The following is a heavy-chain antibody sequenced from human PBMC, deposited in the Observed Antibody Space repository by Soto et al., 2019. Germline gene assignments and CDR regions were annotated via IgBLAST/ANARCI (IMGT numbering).Heavy chain of an antibody. V-gene: IGHV1-69*06. J-gene: IGHJ3*02. Sequence: SVKVSCKASGGTFSSYAISWVRQAPGQGLEWMGGIIPIFGTANYAQKFQGRVTITADKSTSTAYMELSSLRSEDTAVYYCARDRWGGNVHDAFDIWGQGTMVTVS. CDR3: ARDRWGGNVHDAFDI. CDR2: IIPIFGTA. CDR1: GGTFSSYA. D-gene: IGHD2-15*01.